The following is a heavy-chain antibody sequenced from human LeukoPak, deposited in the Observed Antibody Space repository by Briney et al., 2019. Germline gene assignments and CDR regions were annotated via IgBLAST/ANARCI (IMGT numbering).Heavy chain of an antibody. D-gene: IGHD3-22*01. CDR3: ARGTPRGFYYYDSSGYYLDY. Sequence: KPSETLSLTCTVSGGSISGYYWSWIRQPPGKGLEWIGYIYYSGSTNYNPSLKSRVTISVDTSKNQFSLKLSSVTAADTAVYYCARGTPRGFYYYDSSGYYLDYWGQGTLVTVSS. J-gene: IGHJ4*02. CDR2: IYYSGST. V-gene: IGHV4-59*12. CDR1: GGSISGYY.